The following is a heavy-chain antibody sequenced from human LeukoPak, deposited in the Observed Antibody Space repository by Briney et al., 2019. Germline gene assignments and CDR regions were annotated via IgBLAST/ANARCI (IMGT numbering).Heavy chain of an antibody. CDR2: IYPGDSDT. D-gene: IGHD2-2*01. V-gene: IGHV5-51*01. Sequence: GESLKISCKASGYSFTSYWIGWVRQMPGKGLEWMGIIYPGDSDTRYSPSFQAQVTISADKSISTAYLQWSSLKASDTAMYYCAIGGEYCSSTSCPGLGEWFDPWGQGTLVTVSS. J-gene: IGHJ5*02. CDR1: GYSFTSYW. CDR3: AIGGEYCSSTSCPGLGEWFDP.